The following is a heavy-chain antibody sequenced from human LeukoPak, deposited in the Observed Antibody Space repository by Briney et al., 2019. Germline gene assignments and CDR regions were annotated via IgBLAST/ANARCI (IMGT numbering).Heavy chain of an antibody. CDR1: GGSISSSRYC. D-gene: IGHD1-26*01. CDR2: IYYSGGT. Sequence: PSETLSLTCTLSGGSISSSRYCWGWIRQPPGKGREWIGRIYYSGGTYYNPSLKSRATISVHTSKNQFSRKLSSVTAADTAVYYCARNSVVGADSGYWGEGALVTVSS. CDR3: ARNSVVGADSGY. J-gene: IGHJ4*02. V-gene: IGHV4-39*01.